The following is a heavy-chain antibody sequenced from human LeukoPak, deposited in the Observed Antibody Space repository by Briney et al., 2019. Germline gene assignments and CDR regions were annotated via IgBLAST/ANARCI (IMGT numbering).Heavy chain of an antibody. CDR1: GFTFSSYA. CDR2: ISNSGGTT. J-gene: IGHJ5*02. Sequence: GGSPRLSCAASGFTFSSYAMSWVRQAPGKGLEWVSAISNSGGTTYYAESVKGRFTMSRDNSKNTLYLQMNSLRVEDTAEYYCAISDIIGFDPWGQGSPVALYS. V-gene: IGHV3-23*01. CDR3: AISDIIGFDP.